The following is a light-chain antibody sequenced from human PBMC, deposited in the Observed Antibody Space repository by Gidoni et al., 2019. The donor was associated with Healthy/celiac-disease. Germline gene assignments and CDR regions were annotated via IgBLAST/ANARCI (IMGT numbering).Light chain of an antibody. CDR3: SSYTSSSTLGVV. CDR1: SRDVGGYNY. V-gene: IGLV2-14*01. CDR2: DVS. J-gene: IGLJ2*01. Sequence: QSALTQPASVSGSPGPSLPISCTGTSRDVGGYNYVSWYQQHPGKAPKLMIYDVSNRPSGVSNRFSGSKSGNTASLTISGLQAEDEADYYCSSYTSSSTLGVVFGGGTKLTVL.